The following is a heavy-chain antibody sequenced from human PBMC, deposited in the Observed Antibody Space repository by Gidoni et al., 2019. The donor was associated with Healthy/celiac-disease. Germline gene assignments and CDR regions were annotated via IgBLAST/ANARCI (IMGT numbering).Heavy chain of an antibody. V-gene: IGHV4-39*01. Sequence: QLQLQESGPGLVKPSATLSLTCTVSGGSISSSSYYWGWIRQPPGKGLEWIGSIYYSGSTYYNPSLRSRVTISVDTSKNQFSLKLSSVTAADTAVYYCARMYYYDSSGYYHFDYWGQGTLVTVSS. CDR3: ARMYYYDSSGYYHFDY. J-gene: IGHJ4*02. CDR2: IYYSGST. CDR1: GGSISSSSYY. D-gene: IGHD3-22*01.